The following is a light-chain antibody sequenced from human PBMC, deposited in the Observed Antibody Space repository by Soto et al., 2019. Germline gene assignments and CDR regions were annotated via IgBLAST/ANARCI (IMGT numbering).Light chain of an antibody. J-gene: IGKJ5*01. V-gene: IGKV3-11*01. CDR1: QSVSSY. Sequence: ENVLTQSPGTLSFSPGERATLSCRASQSVSSYLAWYQQKPGQAPRLLIYDASNRATGIPARFSGSGSGTDFTLTISSLEPEDFAVYYCQQRSNWPRTFGQGTRLEI. CDR2: DAS. CDR3: QQRSNWPRT.